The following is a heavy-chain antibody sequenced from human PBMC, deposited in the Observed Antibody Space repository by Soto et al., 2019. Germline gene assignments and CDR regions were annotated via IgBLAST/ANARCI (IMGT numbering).Heavy chain of an antibody. CDR1: GGTFSSYA. D-gene: IGHD3-22*01. J-gene: IGHJ4*02. Sequence: ASVKVSCKASGGTFSSYAISWVRQAPGQGLEWMGGIIPIFGTANYAQKFQGRVTITADESTSTAYMELSSLRSEDTAVYYCARGPYYYDSTEEGFDYFDYWGQGTLVTVSS. CDR3: ARGPYYYDSTEEGFDYFDY. CDR2: IIPIFGTA. V-gene: IGHV1-69*13.